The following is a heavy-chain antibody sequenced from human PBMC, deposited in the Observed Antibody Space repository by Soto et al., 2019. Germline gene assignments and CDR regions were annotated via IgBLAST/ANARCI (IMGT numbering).Heavy chain of an antibody. D-gene: IGHD5-18*01. CDR1: GYTFTSYG. CDR2: ISAYNGNT. Sequence: ASVKVSFKASGYTFTSYGISWVRQAPGQGLEWMGWISAYNGNTNYAQKLQGRVTMTTDTSTSTAYMELRSLRSDDTAVYYCARDWGGYSSAVYWFDPWGQGTLVTVSS. J-gene: IGHJ5*02. V-gene: IGHV1-18*01. CDR3: ARDWGGYSSAVYWFDP.